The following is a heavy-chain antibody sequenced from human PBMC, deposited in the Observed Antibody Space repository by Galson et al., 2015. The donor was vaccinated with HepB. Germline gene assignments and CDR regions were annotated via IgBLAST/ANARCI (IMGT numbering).Heavy chain of an antibody. D-gene: IGHD3-22*01. J-gene: IGHJ4*02. CDR1: GYTFTSYD. Sequence: SVKVSCKAPGYTFTSYDINWVRQATGQGLEWMGWMNPNSGNTGYAQKFQGRVTMTRNTSISTAYMERSSLRSEDTAVYYCARVVYYYDSSGYLGAWDYWGQGTLVTVSS. CDR2: MNPNSGNT. V-gene: IGHV1-8*01. CDR3: ARVVYYYDSSGYLGAWDY.